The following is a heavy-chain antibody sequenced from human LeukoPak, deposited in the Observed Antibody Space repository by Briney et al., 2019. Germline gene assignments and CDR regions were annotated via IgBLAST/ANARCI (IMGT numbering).Heavy chain of an antibody. CDR3: ARVDGDIVVVPAAMYYGMDV. CDR1: GYTFTSYA. J-gene: IGHJ6*02. D-gene: IGHD2-2*01. Sequence: GASVKVSCKASGYTFTSYAMHWVRQAPGQRLEWMGWINAVNGNTKYSQKFQGRVTITRDTSASTAYMELSSLRSEDTAVYYCARVDGDIVVVPAAMYYGMDVWGQGTTVTVSS. CDR2: INAVNGNT. V-gene: IGHV1-3*01.